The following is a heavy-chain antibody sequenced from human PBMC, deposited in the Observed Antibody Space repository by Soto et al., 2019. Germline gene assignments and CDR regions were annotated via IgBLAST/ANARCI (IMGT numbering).Heavy chain of an antibody. J-gene: IGHJ3*02. D-gene: IGHD4-17*01. Sequence: EVQLVESGGRLGKPGDSLRLSCVASGFDFIYYTMNWVRQAPGKGLEWVSAISASSSHKYSADSVRGRFTFSRDNANNSLYLQMTNLRVEETAVYYCARLRSDAFDIWGQGTLVTVSS. CDR3: ARLRSDAFDI. V-gene: IGHV3-21*02. CDR1: GFDFIYYT. CDR2: ISASSSHK.